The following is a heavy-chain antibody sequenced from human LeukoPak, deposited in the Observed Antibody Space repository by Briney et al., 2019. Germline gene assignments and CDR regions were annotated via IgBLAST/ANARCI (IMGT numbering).Heavy chain of an antibody. CDR2: INTNTGNP. V-gene: IGHV7-4-1*02. CDR1: GYTFTTYE. D-gene: IGHD3-3*01. J-gene: IGHJ4*02. CDR3: ARDRENLEDY. Sequence: ASVKVSCKASGYTFTTYEIHWVRQAPGQGLEWMGWINTNTGNPTYAQGFTGRFVFSLDTSVSTAYLQISSLKAEDTAVYYCARDRENLEDYWGQGTLVTVSS.